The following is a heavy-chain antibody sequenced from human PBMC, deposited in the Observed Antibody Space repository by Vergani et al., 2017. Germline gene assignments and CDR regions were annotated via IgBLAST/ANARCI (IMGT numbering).Heavy chain of an antibody. V-gene: IGHV1-2*02. D-gene: IGHD6-19*01. CDR3: ARVRNRIKAVAGPNNWFDP. J-gene: IGHJ5*02. Sequence: QVQLVQSGAEVKKPGASVKVSCKASGYTFTGYYMHWVRQAPGQGLEWMGWINPNSGGTNYAQKFQGRVTMTRDTSMSTAYMELSRLRSDDTAVYYCARVRNRIKAVAGPNNWFDPWGQGTLVTVSS. CDR1: GYTFTGYY. CDR2: INPNSGGT.